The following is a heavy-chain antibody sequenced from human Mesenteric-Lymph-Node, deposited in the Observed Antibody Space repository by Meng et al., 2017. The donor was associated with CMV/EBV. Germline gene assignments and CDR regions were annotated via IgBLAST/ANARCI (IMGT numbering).Heavy chain of an antibody. D-gene: IGHD1-26*01. CDR1: GFTFSSYA. Sequence: GESLKISCAASGFTFSSYAMHWVRQAPGKGLEWVAVISYDGSNKYYADSVKGRFTISRDNSKNTLYLQMNSLRAEDTAVYYCEEFEVGWGQGTLVTVSS. CDR2: ISYDGSNK. J-gene: IGHJ4*02. V-gene: IGHV3-30-3*01. CDR3: EEFEVG.